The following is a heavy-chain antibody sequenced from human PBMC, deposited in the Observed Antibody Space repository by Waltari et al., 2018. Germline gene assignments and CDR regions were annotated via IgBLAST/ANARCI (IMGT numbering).Heavy chain of an antibody. J-gene: IGHJ6*03. V-gene: IGHV4-34*01. D-gene: IGHD3-3*01. Sequence: QVQLQQWGAGLLKPSETLSLTCAVYGGSFSGYYWSWIRQPPGTGLEGIGEINHSGSTNYNPSLKSRVTISVDTSKNQFSLKLSSVTAADTAVYYCARGPLRFLEWLPSYYYYYYMDVWGKGTTVTVSS. CDR1: GGSFSGYY. CDR3: ARGPLRFLEWLPSYYYYYYMDV. CDR2: INHSGST.